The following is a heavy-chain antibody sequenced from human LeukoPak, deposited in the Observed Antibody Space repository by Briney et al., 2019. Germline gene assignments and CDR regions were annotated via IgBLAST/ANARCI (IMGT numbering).Heavy chain of an antibody. V-gene: IGHV1-18*01. CDR3: ARALMIVGAFDI. CDR2: FSAYNGNT. D-gene: IGHD3-22*01. CDR1: GYTFTSYG. J-gene: IGHJ3*02. Sequence: GASVKVSCKASGYTFTSYGISWVRQAPGQGLEWMGWFSAYNGNTNYAQKLQGRVTMTTDTSTSTAYMELSSLRSEDTAVYYCARALMIVGAFDIWGQGTMVTVSS.